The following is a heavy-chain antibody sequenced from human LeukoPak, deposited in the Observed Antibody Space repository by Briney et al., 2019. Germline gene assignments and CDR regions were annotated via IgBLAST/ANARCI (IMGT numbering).Heavy chain of an antibody. Sequence: PSETLSLTCAVYGGSFSGYYWSWIRQPPGKGLEWIGEINHSGSTNYNPSLKSRVTISVDTSKNQFSLKLSSVTAADTAVYYCARAGRYYDSSGYFLPHFDYWGQGTLVTVSS. V-gene: IGHV4-34*01. D-gene: IGHD3-22*01. J-gene: IGHJ4*02. CDR2: INHSGST. CDR3: ARAGRYYDSSGYFLPHFDY. CDR1: GGSFSGYY.